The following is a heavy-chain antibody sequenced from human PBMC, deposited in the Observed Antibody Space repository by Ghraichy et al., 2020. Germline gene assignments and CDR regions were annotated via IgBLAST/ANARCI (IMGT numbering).Heavy chain of an antibody. D-gene: IGHD1-26*01. CDR3: AKDPGWELLDYFDY. V-gene: IGHV3-23*01. CDR1: GFTFSSYA. CDR2: ISGSGGST. J-gene: IGHJ4*02. Sequence: GASLNISCAASGFTFSSYAMSWVRQAPGKGLEWVSAISGSGGSTYYADSVKGRFTISRDNSKNTLYLQMNSLRAEDTAVYYCAKDPGWELLDYFDYWGQGTLVTVSS.